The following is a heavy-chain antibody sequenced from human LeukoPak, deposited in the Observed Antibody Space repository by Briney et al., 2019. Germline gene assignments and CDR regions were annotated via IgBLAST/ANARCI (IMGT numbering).Heavy chain of an antibody. CDR3: ARDLRAEMATIGNGFDP. Sequence: ASVKVSFKASGYTFTSYGISWVRQAPGQGLEWMGWISAYNGNTNYAQKLQGRVTMTTDTSTSTAYMELRSLRSDDTAVYYCARDLRAEMATIGNGFDPWGQGTLVTVSS. D-gene: IGHD5-24*01. CDR2: ISAYNGNT. CDR1: GYTFTSYG. V-gene: IGHV1-18*01. J-gene: IGHJ5*02.